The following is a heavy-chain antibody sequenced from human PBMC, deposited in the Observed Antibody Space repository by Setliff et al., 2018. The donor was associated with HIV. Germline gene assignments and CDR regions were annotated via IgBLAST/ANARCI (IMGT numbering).Heavy chain of an antibody. Sequence: GGSLRLSCAASGFTFSNFGMHWVRQAPGKGLEWVAVIWYDGSNKYYGDSVKGRFTISRDNSKNTLYLQMNSLRAEDTAVYYCAKTMVRGVSNPLFDYWGQGTLVTVSS. CDR3: AKTMVRGVSNPLFDY. CDR1: GFTFSNFG. V-gene: IGHV3-30*02. J-gene: IGHJ4*02. CDR2: IWYDGSNK. D-gene: IGHD3-10*01.